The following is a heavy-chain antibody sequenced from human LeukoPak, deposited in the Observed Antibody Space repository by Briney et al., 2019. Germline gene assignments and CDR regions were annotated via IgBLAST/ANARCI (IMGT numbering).Heavy chain of an antibody. Sequence: SETLTLTCAVYGGTFSGSSRNWIRQPPGKGLEWIGEINHSGSTNYNPSLKSRVTISVDTSKNQFSLKLSSVTAADTAVYYCARGKGIAGGYNWFGPCGQGALATVSS. CDR1: GGTFSGSS. CDR3: ARGKGIAGGYNWFGP. CDR2: INHSGST. V-gene: IGHV4-34*01. J-gene: IGHJ5*02. D-gene: IGHD6-13*01.